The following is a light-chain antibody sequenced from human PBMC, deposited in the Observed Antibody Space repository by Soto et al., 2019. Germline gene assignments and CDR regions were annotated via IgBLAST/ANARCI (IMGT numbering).Light chain of an antibody. CDR3: QQYNNWPPWT. V-gene: IGKV3-15*01. CDR1: QSVSSN. Sequence: EVVVKQSVATVSVSPGERATLSCRASQSVSSNLAWYQQKPGQAPRLLIYGASTRATGIPARFSGSGSGTEFTLTISSLQSEDFAVYYCQQYNNWPPWTFGQGTKVDIK. CDR2: GAS. J-gene: IGKJ1*01.